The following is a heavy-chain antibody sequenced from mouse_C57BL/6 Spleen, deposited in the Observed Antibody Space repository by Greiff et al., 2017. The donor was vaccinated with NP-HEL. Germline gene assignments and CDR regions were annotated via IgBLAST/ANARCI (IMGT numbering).Heavy chain of an antibody. J-gene: IGHJ2*01. CDR3: TRMDDGYYFDY. CDR2: IDPATGGT. V-gene: IGHV1-15*01. D-gene: IGHD2-3*01. CDR1: GYTFTDYE. Sequence: VKLLESGAELVRPGASVTLSCKASGYTFTDYEMHWVKQTPVHGLEWIGAIDPATGGTAYNQKFKGKAILTADKSSSTAYMELRSLTSEDSAVYYCTRMDDGYYFDYWGQGTTLTVSS.